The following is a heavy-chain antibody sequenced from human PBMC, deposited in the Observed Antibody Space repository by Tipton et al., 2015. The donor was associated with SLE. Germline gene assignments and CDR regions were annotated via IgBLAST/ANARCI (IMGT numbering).Heavy chain of an antibody. CDR3: ARVGAAAGLYFDY. D-gene: IGHD6-13*01. CDR2: IYYSGST. V-gene: IGHV4-59*11. J-gene: IGHJ4*02. CDR1: GGSTSSHY. Sequence: TLSLTCTVSGGSTSSHYWSWIRQPPGKGLEWIGYIYYSGSTNYNPSLKSRVTISVDTSKNQFSPKLSSVTAADTAVYYCARVGAAAGLYFDYWGQGTLVTVSS.